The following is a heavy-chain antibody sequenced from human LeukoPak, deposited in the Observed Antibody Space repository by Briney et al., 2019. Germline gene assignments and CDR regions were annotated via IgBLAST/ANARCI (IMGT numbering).Heavy chain of an antibody. CDR1: GGSISNYY. V-gene: IGHV4-59*01. J-gene: IGHJ4*02. Sequence: SETLSLTCTVSGGSISNYYWTWIRQPPGKGLEWIGYIYYSGSTNYNPSLKSRVTISVDTSKNQFSLKLSSVTAADTAVYYCARDRGSFDYWGQGTLVTVSS. CDR3: ARDRGSFDY. CDR2: IYYSGST. D-gene: IGHD3-10*01.